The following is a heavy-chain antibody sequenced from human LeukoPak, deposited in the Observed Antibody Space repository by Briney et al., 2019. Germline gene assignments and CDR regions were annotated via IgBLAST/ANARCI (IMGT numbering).Heavy chain of an antibody. J-gene: IGHJ4*02. CDR2: IYYSGST. D-gene: IGHD6-6*01. CDR1: GDSINNYY. Sequence: PSETLSLTCTVSGDSINNYYWSWIRQPPGKGLEWIGYIYYSGSTDCNPSLKSRVTIAVDTSKNQFSLKLSSVTAADPAVYCWARRWEGYSSSSVFDYWGQGTLVTVSS. CDR3: ARRWEGYSSSSVFDY. V-gene: IGHV4-59*08.